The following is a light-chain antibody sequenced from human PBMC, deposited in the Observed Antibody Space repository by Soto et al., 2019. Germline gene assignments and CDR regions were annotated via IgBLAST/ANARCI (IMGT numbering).Light chain of an antibody. V-gene: IGKV3-20*01. Sequence: EIAMTQSPATLSVSPGERATLSCRASQSVSGNLAWYQQKPGQAPRLLFYGASSRATGIPDRFSDSGSGTDFTLTISRLEPEDFAVYYCQQFASSPITFGQGTRLVIK. CDR3: QQFASSPIT. CDR2: GAS. CDR1: QSVSGN. J-gene: IGKJ5*01.